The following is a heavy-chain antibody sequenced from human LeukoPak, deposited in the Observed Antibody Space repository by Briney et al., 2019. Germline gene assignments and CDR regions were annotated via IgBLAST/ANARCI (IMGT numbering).Heavy chain of an antibody. CDR2: INHRGST. CDR3: ARGGGNCSSTSCYRSACAFDI. Sequence: SETLSLTCAVYGGSFSGYYWSWIRQPPGKGLEWIGEINHRGSTNYNPSLKSRVTISVDTSKNQFSLKLSSVTAADTAVYYCARGGGNCSSTSCYRSACAFDIWGQGTMVTVSS. CDR1: GGSFSGYY. J-gene: IGHJ3*02. D-gene: IGHD2-2*01. V-gene: IGHV4-34*01.